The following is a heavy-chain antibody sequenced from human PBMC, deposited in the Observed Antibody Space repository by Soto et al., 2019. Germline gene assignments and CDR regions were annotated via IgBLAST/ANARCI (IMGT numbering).Heavy chain of an antibody. V-gene: IGHV3-30*18. Sequence: GGSLRLSCAASGFTFSSYGMHWVRQAPGKGLEWVAVISYDGSNKYYADSVKGRFTISRDNSKNTLYLQMNSLRAEDTAVDYCAKLYAGYRGPGNLITFSS. J-gene: IGHJ4*02. CDR2: ISYDGSNK. CDR1: GFTFSSYG. D-gene: IGHD4-17*01. CDR3: AKLYAGY.